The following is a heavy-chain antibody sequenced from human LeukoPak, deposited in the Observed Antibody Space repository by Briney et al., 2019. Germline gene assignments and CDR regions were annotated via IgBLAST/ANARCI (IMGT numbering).Heavy chain of an antibody. D-gene: IGHD3-3*01. CDR1: GYTFTSYG. J-gene: IGHJ4*02. CDR2: ISPYNGNT. Sequence: ASVKVSCKASGYTFTSYGISWVRQAPGQGLEWMGWISPYNGNTNYAQKLQGRVTMTTDTSTSTAYMELRSLRSDDTAVYYCARAGNYDFWSGYFATEFDYWGQGTLVTVSS. V-gene: IGHV1-18*01. CDR3: ARAGNYDFWSGYFATEFDY.